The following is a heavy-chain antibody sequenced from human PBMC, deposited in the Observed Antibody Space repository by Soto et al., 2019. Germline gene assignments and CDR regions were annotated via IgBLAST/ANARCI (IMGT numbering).Heavy chain of an antibody. CDR2: ITNGAGGVK. J-gene: IGHJ4*02. V-gene: IGHV3-23*01. CDR1: GFTFSSYA. CDR3: AKFAGTVTSGWYNAF. Sequence: EVQLLESGGGLVQPGGSLRLSCAVSGFTFSSYAMSWVRQAPGRGLEWVSTITNGAGGVKYYADSVKGRSSISRDNSKNTLLLQMNSLRVDDTAVYYCAKFAGTVTSGWYNAFWGQGTLVTVSS. D-gene: IGHD6-19*01.